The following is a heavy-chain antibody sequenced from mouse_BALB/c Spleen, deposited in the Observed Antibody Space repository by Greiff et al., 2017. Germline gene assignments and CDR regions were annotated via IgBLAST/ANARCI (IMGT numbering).Heavy chain of an antibody. CDR1: GYTFTSYY. J-gene: IGHJ4*01. CDR2: IYPGNVNT. Sequence: QVQLKESGPELVKPGASVRISCKASGYTFTSYYIHWVKQRPGQGLEWIGWIYPGNVNTKYNEKFKGKATLTADKSSSTAYMQLSSLTSEDSAVYFCARDDYNAMDYWGQGTSVTVSS. V-gene: IGHV1S56*01. CDR3: ARDDYNAMDY.